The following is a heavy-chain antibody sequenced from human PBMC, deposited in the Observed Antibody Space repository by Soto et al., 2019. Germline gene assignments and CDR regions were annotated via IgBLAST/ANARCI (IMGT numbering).Heavy chain of an antibody. Sequence: QVQLQESGPGLVKPSQTLSLTCTVSVGSISTGGYYWNWIRQHPGKGLEWIGYFYYSGSTYYNPSLKGRVTISVNTSKHQFSLKLSSVTAADTAVYYCARSVFPWGQGTLVTVSS. J-gene: IGHJ5*02. V-gene: IGHV4-31*03. CDR3: ARSVFP. CDR2: FYYSGST. CDR1: VGSISTGGYY.